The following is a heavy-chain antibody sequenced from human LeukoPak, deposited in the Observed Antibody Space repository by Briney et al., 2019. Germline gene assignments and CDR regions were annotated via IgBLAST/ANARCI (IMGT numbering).Heavy chain of an antibody. CDR1: GGSISSYY. D-gene: IGHD3-10*01. J-gene: IGHJ5*02. CDR2: IYYSGST. CDR3: ARTHYYGSGSYRWFDP. Sequence: SETLSLTCTVSGGSISSYYWSWIRQPPGKGLEWIGYIYYSGSTNYNPSLKSRVTISVDTSKNQFSLKLSSVTAADTAVYYCARTHYYGSGSYRWFDPWGQGTLVTVSS. V-gene: IGHV4-59*01.